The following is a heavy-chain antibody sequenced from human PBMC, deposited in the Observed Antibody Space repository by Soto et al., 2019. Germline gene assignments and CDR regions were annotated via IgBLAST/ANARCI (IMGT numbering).Heavy chain of an antibody. CDR3: ARGRQQLVNHHAFDI. CDR2: IYYSGST. D-gene: IGHD6-13*01. CDR1: GCSNCNYH. Sequence: SGTLFLTCPGLGCSNCNYHPGRHRQPPGKGLEWIGYIYYSGSTNYNPSLKSRVTISVDTSKNQFSLKLSSVTAADTAVYYCARGRQQLVNHHAFDIWGQGTMVT. V-gene: IGHV4-59*01. J-gene: IGHJ3*02.